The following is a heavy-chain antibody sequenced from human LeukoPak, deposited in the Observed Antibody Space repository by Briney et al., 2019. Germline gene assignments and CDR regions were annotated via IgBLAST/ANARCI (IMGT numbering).Heavy chain of an antibody. J-gene: IGHJ4*02. D-gene: IGHD3-10*01. V-gene: IGHV3-48*01. CDR2: ISSSSTTI. CDR1: GFTFSSYT. CDR3: ARGGFGELFSSDY. Sequence: GGSLRLSCAASGFTFSSYTMNWVRQAPGKGLEWVSYISSSSTTIYYADSVKGRFTISRDNAKNSLYLQMNSLRAEDTAVYYCARGGFGELFSSDYWGQGALVTVSS.